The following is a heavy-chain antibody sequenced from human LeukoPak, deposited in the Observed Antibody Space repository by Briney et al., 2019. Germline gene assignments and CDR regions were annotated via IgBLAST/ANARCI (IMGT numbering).Heavy chain of an antibody. CDR2: IYYSGST. Sequence: PSETLSLTCTVSGGSISSYYWSWIRQPPGKGLEWIGYIYYSGSTYYNPSLKSRVTISVDTSKNQFSLKLSSVTAADTAVYYCASTVASLRTSFDIWGQGTMVTVSS. D-gene: IGHD2-15*01. CDR1: GGSISSYY. V-gene: IGHV4-59*06. CDR3: ASTVASLRTSFDI. J-gene: IGHJ3*02.